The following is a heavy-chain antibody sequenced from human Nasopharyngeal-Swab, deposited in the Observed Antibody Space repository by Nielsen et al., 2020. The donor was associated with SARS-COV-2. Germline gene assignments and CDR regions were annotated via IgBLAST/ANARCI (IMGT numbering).Heavy chain of an antibody. CDR2: IWYDGSNK. J-gene: IGHJ4*02. CDR1: GFTFSSYG. CDR3: ARDLRITMVQGVIRPETLGY. D-gene: IGHD3-10*01. V-gene: IGHV3-33*01. Sequence: GESLKISCAASGFTFSSYGMHWVRQAPGKGLEWVAVIWYDGSNKYYADSVKGRFTISRDNSKNTLYLQMNSLRAEDTAVYYCARDLRITMVQGVIRPETLGYWGQGPLVTVSS.